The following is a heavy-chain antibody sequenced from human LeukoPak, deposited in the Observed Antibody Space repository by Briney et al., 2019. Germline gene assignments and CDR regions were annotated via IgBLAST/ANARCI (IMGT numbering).Heavy chain of an antibody. CDR1: GGTFSSYA. CDR2: IIPIFGIA. Sequence: PVKVSCKASGGTFSSYAISWVWQAPGQGLEWMGRIIPIFGIANYAQKFQGRVTITADKSTGTAYMELSSLRSEDTAVYYCARGKGFDPWGQGTLVTVSS. CDR3: ARGKGFDP. V-gene: IGHV1-69*04. J-gene: IGHJ5*02.